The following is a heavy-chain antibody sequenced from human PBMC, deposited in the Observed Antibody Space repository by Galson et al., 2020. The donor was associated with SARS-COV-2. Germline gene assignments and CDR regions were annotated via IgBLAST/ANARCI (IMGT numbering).Heavy chain of an antibody. CDR3: ARRPVVVASADPDGFHI. J-gene: IGHJ3*02. Sequence: HGESLKISCNGLGYRFTNYWIGWVRQMPGKGLEWMGIINPDDSNTRYSPSFEDQVAMSADKSTSTAFLQWSSLKASDTAMYYCARRPVVVASADPDGFHIWGQGTMVTVSS. CDR1: GYRFTNYW. CDR2: INPDDSNT. D-gene: IGHD2-2*01. V-gene: IGHV5-51*01.